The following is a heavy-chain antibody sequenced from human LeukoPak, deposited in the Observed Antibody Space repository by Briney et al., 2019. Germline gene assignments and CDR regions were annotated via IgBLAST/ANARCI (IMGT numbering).Heavy chain of an antibody. J-gene: IGHJ4*02. CDR1: GGSISNYY. V-gene: IGHV4-59*01. CDR3: ARDLGSYYGSGFDY. CDR2: IYYSGST. Sequence: PSETLSLTCTVSGGSISNYYWSWIRQPPGKGLEWIGYIYYSGSTNYNPSLKSRVTISVDTSKNQFSLKLSSVTAADTAVYYCARDLGSYYGSGFDYWGQGTLVTVSS. D-gene: IGHD3-10*01.